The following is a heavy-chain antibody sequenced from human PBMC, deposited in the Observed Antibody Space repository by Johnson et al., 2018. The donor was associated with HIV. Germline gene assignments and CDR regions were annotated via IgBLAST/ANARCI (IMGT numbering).Heavy chain of an antibody. Sequence: QVQLVESGGGVVQPGRSLRLSCAASGFTFSSYAMHWVRQAPGKGLEWVAVISYDGSNKYYADSVKGRFTISRDNSKNTLYLQMNSLRAEDTAVYYCARGGGYSGSYHRRDAFDIWGQGTMVTVSS. CDR2: ISYDGSNK. CDR3: ARGGGYSGSYHRRDAFDI. J-gene: IGHJ3*02. D-gene: IGHD1-26*01. CDR1: GFTFSSYA. V-gene: IGHV3-30*04.